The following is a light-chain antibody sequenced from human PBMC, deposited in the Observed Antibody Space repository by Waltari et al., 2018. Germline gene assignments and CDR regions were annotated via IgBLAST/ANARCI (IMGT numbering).Light chain of an antibody. Sequence: QSALTQPRSVSGSPGQSVTISCTGTSSDVGGYNYVSWHQQHPGKAPKVMIYDVSKLPSVVPDRFAGSNSGNTASLTISGLQAEDEGDYYCSSYAGSYIFTVFGGGTKLTVL. CDR2: DVS. J-gene: IGLJ2*01. CDR3: SSYAGSYIFTV. CDR1: SSDVGGYNY. V-gene: IGLV2-11*01.